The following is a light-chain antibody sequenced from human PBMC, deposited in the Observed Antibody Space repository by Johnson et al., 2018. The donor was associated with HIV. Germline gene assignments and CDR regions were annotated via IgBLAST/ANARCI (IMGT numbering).Light chain of an antibody. V-gene: IGLV1-51*01. CDR1: SSNIGRNY. J-gene: IGLJ1*01. CDR3: GTWDSSLSAYV. CDR2: DNN. Sequence: QSVLTQPPSVSAAPGQKVTISCSGSSSNIGRNYVSWYQQLPGTAHKLLIFDNNKRPSGIPDRFSASKSGTSATLRIHGLQPGDEAEYYCGTWDSSLSAYVFGTGTKVTVL.